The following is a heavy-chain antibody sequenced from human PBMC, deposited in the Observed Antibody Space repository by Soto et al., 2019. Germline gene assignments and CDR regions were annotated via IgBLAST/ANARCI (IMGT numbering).Heavy chain of an antibody. CDR1: GFTFSSYA. CDR3: ARDSTYVSSGFVCAY. Sequence: QVQLVESGGGVVQPGRSLRLSCAASGFTFSSYAMHWVRQAPGKGLEWVAVISYDGSNKYYADSVKGRFTISRDNSKNTLYLQMNSLSAEDTAVYYCARDSTYVSSGFVCAYWGQGTLVTVSS. D-gene: IGHD3-22*01. V-gene: IGHV3-30-3*01. J-gene: IGHJ4*02. CDR2: ISYDGSNK.